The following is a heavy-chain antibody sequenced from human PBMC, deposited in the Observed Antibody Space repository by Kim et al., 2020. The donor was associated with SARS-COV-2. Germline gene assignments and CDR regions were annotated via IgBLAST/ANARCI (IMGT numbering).Heavy chain of an antibody. CDR3: ARDHGDYEY. J-gene: IGHJ4*02. Sequence: GNTTYAQKLQGRVTMTKDTSTSTAYMERRSLRSDDSAVYYCARDHGDYEYWGQGTLVTVSS. D-gene: IGHD4-17*01. V-gene: IGHV1-18*01. CDR2: GNT.